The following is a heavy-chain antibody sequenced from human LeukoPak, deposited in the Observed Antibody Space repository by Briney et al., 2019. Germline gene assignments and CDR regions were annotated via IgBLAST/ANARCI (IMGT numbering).Heavy chain of an antibody. J-gene: IGHJ4*02. D-gene: IGHD3-22*01. CDR1: GFTFSSYT. CDR2: IASGGSK. CDR3: AKLPDSSGYHYFDG. V-gene: IGHV3-23*01. Sequence: GGSLRLSCAASGFTFSSYTMTCVRQAPGKGLEWVSGIASGGSKYYADSVKGRFTISRDNSKSSLYLQMNSLRAEDTAVYYCAKLPDSSGYHYFDGWGQGTLVTVSS.